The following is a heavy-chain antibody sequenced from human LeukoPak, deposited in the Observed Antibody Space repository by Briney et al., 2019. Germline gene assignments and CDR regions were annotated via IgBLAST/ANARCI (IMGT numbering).Heavy chain of an antibody. CDR1: GYSFTSYW. D-gene: IGHD3-3*01. CDR2: IYPGDSDT. J-gene: IGHJ6*02. Sequence: GESLKISCKGSGYSFTSYWIGWVRQMPGKGLDWMGIIYPGDSDTRYSPSFQGQVTISADKSISTAYLQWSSLKASDTAMYYCARRRYDFWSGYQTYGMDVWGQGTTVTVSS. CDR3: ARRRYDFWSGYQTYGMDV. V-gene: IGHV5-51*01.